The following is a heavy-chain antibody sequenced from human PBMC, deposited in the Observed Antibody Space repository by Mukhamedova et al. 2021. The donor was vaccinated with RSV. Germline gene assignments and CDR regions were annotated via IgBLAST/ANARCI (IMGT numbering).Heavy chain of an antibody. CDR2: ISYDGSNK. J-gene: IGHJ4*02. D-gene: IGHD3-3*01. Sequence: GKGLEWAAVISYDGSNKYYADSVKGRFTISRDNSKNTLYLQMNSLRAEDTAVYYCARDYYDFWSGYFFTFDYWGQGTLVTVSS. CDR3: ARDYYDFWSGYFFTFDY. V-gene: IGHV3-30*01.